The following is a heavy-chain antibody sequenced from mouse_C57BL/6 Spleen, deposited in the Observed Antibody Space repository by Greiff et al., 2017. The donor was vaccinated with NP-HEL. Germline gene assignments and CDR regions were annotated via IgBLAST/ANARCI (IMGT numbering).Heavy chain of an antibody. J-gene: IGHJ2*01. CDR2: ISDGGSYT. V-gene: IGHV5-4*03. CDR1: GFTFSSYA. Sequence: EVMLVESGGGLVKPGGSLKLSCAASGFTFSSYAMSWVRQTPEKRLEWVATISDGGSYTYYPDNVKGRFTISRDNAKNNLYLQMSHLKSEDTAMYYCATRGNYFDYWGQGTTLTVSS. CDR3: ATRGNYFDY. D-gene: IGHD1-1*01.